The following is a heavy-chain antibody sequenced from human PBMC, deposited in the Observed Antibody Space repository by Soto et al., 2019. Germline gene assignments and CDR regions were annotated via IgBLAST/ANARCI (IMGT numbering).Heavy chain of an antibody. Sequence: GGSLRLSCAASGFTFSDYYMSWIRQAPGKGLEWVSYISSSSSYTNYADFVKGRFTISRDNAKNSLYLQMNSLRAEDTAVYYCARDGTQSVVAATRRWFDPWGQGTLVTVSS. J-gene: IGHJ5*02. CDR2: ISSSSSYT. D-gene: IGHD2-15*01. V-gene: IGHV3-11*06. CDR1: GFTFSDYY. CDR3: ARDGTQSVVAATRRWFDP.